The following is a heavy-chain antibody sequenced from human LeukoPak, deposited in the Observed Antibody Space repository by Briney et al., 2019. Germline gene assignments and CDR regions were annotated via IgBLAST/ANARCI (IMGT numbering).Heavy chain of an antibody. V-gene: IGHV3-7*01. D-gene: IGHD3-9*01. CDR1: RFTLSNYW. CDR2: IKQDGSET. CDR3: ARDGILTGFFPH. Sequence: GGSLRLSCAASRFTLSNYWMSWVRQAPGKGLEWVANIKQDGSETYYVDSVKGRFTISRDNAKNSLSLQMNSLRAEDTAVYYCARDGILTGFFPHWGQGTLVTVSS. J-gene: IGHJ4*02.